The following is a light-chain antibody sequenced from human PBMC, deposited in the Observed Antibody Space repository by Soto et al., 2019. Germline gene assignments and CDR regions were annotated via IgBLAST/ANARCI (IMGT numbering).Light chain of an antibody. CDR1: SSNIGAGYD. V-gene: IGLV1-40*01. CDR2: RNT. CDR3: QSCDSSLSGSGV. Sequence: QSVLTQPPSVSGAPGQRVTISCTGSSSNIGAGYDVHWYQQLPGTAPKLLIYRNTNRPSGVPDRFSGSKSGTSASLAITGLQAEDEADYYGQSCDSSLSGSGVFGAGTKGTVL. J-gene: IGLJ1*01.